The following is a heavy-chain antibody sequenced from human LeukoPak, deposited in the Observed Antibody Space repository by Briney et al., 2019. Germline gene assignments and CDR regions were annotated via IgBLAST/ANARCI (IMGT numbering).Heavy chain of an antibody. J-gene: IGHJ4*02. CDR2: INHSGST. CDR1: GGSFSGYY. D-gene: IGHD3-22*01. Sequence: PSETLSLTCAVYGGSFSGYYWSWIRQPPGKGLEWIGEINHSGSTNYNPSLKSRVTISVDTSKNQLSLKLSSVTAADTAVYYCARHDSSGYTFDYWGQGTLVTVSS. V-gene: IGHV4-34*01. CDR3: ARHDSSGYTFDY.